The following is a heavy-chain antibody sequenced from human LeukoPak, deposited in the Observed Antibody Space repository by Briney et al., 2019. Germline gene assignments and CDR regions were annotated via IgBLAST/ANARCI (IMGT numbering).Heavy chain of an antibody. Sequence: ASVKVSCKASGYTLTNYYIHWVRQAPGQGLEWMGIINPSGGSTNFAQKFQGRVAMTTDTSTITVYMELSSLRSEDTAVYYCARWTTTHLDYWGQGTLVTVSS. V-gene: IGHV1-46*01. CDR1: GYTLTNYY. CDR3: ARWTTTHLDY. J-gene: IGHJ4*02. CDR2: INPSGGST. D-gene: IGHD4-11*01.